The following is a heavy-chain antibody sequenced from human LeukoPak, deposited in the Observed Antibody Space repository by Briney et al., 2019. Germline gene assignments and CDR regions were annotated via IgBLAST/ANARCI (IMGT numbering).Heavy chain of an antibody. D-gene: IGHD1-14*01. CDR2: IRSKPSGATT. Sequence: PGGSLRLSCAASGFTFSRYWMRWVRQAPGKGLECVGFIRSKPSGATTEYATSVKGRFTISRDDSQSIAYLQMNSLITEDTAVYYCTRVLPGRTFDSWGQGTLVTVSP. V-gene: IGHV3-49*04. J-gene: IGHJ4*02. CDR1: GFTFSRYW. CDR3: TRVLPGRTFDS.